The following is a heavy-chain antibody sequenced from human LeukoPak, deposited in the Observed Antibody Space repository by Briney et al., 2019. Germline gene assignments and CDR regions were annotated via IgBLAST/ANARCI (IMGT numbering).Heavy chain of an antibody. J-gene: IGHJ4*02. Sequence: SEALSLTCAVYGGSSSGYYWSWIRQPPGKGLEWIGEINHSGSTNYNPSLKSRVTISVDTSKNQFSLKLSSVTAADTAVYYCARDWYSSSWYVAPHIDYWGQGTLVTVSS. CDR1: GGSSSGYY. CDR3: ARDWYSSSWYVAPHIDY. CDR2: INHSGST. D-gene: IGHD6-13*01. V-gene: IGHV4-34*01.